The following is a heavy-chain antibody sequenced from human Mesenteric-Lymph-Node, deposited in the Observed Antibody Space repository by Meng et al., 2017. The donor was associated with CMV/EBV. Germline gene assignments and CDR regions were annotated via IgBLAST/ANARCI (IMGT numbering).Heavy chain of an antibody. D-gene: IGHD3-10*01. V-gene: IGHV1-2*06. CDR1: TFTDYF. CDR3: ARDRLGYYGSGSYPTPFDY. CDR2: INPNSGGT. Sequence: TFTDYFIHWVRQAPGQGLEWMGRINPNSGGTNFARNFQGRVTVTRDTAISTAYMELSSLRSDDAAVYYCARDRLGYYGSGSYPTPFDYWGQGTLVTVSS. J-gene: IGHJ4*02.